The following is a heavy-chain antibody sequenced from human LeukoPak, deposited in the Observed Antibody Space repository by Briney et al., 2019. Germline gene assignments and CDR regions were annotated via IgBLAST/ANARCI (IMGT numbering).Heavy chain of an antibody. V-gene: IGHV3-11*04. Sequence: GGSLRLSCAASGFTFSSYAMSWIRQAPGKGLEWVSYISSSGSTIYYADSVKGRFTISRDNAKNSLYLQMNSLRAEDTAVYYCARGVGGWYMNYYYYCMDVWGKGTTVTVSS. J-gene: IGHJ6*03. CDR3: ARGVGGWYMNYYYYCMDV. CDR1: GFTFSSYA. D-gene: IGHD6-19*01. CDR2: ISSSGSTI.